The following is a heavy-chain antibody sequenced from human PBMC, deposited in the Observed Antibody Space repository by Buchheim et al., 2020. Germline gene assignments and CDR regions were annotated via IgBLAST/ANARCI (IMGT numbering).Heavy chain of an antibody. CDR1: GFTFNSYA. D-gene: IGHD2-15*01. Sequence: QVQLVESGGGVVQPGRSLRLSCAASGFTFNSYAMHWVRQAPGKGLEWVAVIWYDGSNKYYADSVTGRFTVSRDNSNNKLHLQMNSLRAEDTAVYYCARDGRCGGRGCLSSGWFDPWGQGTL. J-gene: IGHJ5*02. V-gene: IGHV3-33*01. CDR2: IWYDGSNK. CDR3: ARDGRCGGRGCLSSGWFDP.